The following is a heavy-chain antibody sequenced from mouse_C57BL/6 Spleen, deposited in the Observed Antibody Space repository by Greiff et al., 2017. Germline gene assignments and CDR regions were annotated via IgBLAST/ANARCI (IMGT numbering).Heavy chain of an antibody. CDR1: GYSIPSGYY. CDR2: ISYDGSN. J-gene: IGHJ1*03. Sequence: ESGPGLVKPSQSLSLTCSVTGYSIPSGYYWNWIRQFPGNKLEWMGYISYDGSNNYNPSLKNRISITRDTSKNQFFLKLNSVTTEDTATYYCAREGLLPHWYFDVWGTGTTVTVSS. V-gene: IGHV3-6*01. D-gene: IGHD1-1*01. CDR3: AREGLLPHWYFDV.